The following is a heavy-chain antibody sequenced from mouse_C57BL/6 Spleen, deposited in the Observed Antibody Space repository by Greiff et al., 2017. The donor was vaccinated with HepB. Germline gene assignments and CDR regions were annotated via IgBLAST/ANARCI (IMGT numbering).Heavy chain of an antibody. CDR3: ARGGAYYGYDDYAMDY. V-gene: IGHV1-80*01. J-gene: IGHJ4*01. CDR2: IYPGDGDT. Sequence: QVQLKESGAELVKPGASVKISCKASGYAFSSYWMNWVKQRPGKGLEWIGQIYPGDGDTNYNGKFKGKATLTADKSSSTAYMQLSSLTSEDSAVYFCARGGAYYGYDDYAMDYWGQGTSVTVSS. CDR1: GYAFSSYW. D-gene: IGHD2-9*01.